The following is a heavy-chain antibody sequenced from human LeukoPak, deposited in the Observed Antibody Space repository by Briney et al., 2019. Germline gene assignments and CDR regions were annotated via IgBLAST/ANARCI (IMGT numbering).Heavy chain of an antibody. CDR3: AAVSYLAFDI. CDR1: GFTFSSYW. J-gene: IGHJ3*02. D-gene: IGHD2-21*01. CDR2: IKQNGDEK. Sequence: PGGSLRLSCAASGFTFSSYWMSWVRQAPGKGLEWVANIKQNGDEKYYVDSVKGRFTISRDNAKNSAYLQINSLRVEDTAVYHCAAVSYLAFDIWGQGTMVTVSS. V-gene: IGHV3-7*01.